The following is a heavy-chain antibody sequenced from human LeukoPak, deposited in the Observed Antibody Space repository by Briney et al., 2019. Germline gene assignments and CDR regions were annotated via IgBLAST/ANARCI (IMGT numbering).Heavy chain of an antibody. CDR3: ARLRPSIGAAGTFDY. J-gene: IGHJ4*02. Sequence: TSETLSLTCTVSGGSISSCYWSWIRQPPGKGLEWIGYIYYTGSTKYNASLKSRVTISVDTSKNQFSLKLSSVTAADTAVYYCARLRPSIGAAGTFDYWGQGTLVTVSS. V-gene: IGHV4-59*08. CDR2: IYYTGST. D-gene: IGHD6-13*01. CDR1: GGSISSCY.